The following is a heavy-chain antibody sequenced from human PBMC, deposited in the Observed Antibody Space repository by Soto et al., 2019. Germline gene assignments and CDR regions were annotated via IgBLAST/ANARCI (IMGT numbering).Heavy chain of an antibody. CDR1: GYSFTSYW. Sequence: SLKLSCKGSGYSFTSYWISWVRQMPGKGLEWMGRIDPSDSYTNYSPSFQGHVTISADKSISTAYLQWSSLKASDTAMYYCAREYCSSTSCYDQNWFDPWGQGTLVTVSS. J-gene: IGHJ5*02. V-gene: IGHV5-10-1*01. D-gene: IGHD2-2*01. CDR3: AREYCSSTSCYDQNWFDP. CDR2: IDPSDSYT.